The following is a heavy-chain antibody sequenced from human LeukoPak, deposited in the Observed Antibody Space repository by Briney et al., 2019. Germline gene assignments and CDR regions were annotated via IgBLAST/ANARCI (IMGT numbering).Heavy chain of an antibody. D-gene: IGHD3-3*01. CDR1: GFTFSSHG. V-gene: IGHV3-23*01. Sequence: GGSLRLSCVASGFTFSSHGMNWVRQGPGKGLEWVSGISGSGDITYYADSVKGRFTISRDNSKNTLYLQMNSLRAEDTAVYYCAKDPYDFWSVNWFDPWGQGTLVTVSS. CDR3: AKDPYDFWSVNWFDP. CDR2: ISGSGDIT. J-gene: IGHJ5*02.